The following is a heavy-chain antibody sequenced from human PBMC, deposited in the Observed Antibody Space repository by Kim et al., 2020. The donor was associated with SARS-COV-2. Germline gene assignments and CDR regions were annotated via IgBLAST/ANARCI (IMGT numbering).Heavy chain of an antibody. CDR1: GFTFSSYA. V-gene: IGHV3-23*01. Sequence: GGSLRLSCAASGFTFSSYAMSWVRQAPGKGLEWVSAISGSGGSPYYADSVKGRFTISRDNSKNTLYLQMNSLRAEDTAVYYCAKSRRSGYSYGRTLDYWGQGTLVTVSS. J-gene: IGHJ4*02. D-gene: IGHD5-18*01. CDR2: ISGSGGSP. CDR3: AKSRRSGYSYGRTLDY.